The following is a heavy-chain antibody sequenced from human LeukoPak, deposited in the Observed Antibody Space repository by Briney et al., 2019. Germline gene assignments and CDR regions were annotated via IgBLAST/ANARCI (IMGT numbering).Heavy chain of an antibody. V-gene: IGHV1-2*02. CDR1: GYTFAAYY. CDR3: ARDKSGSSGWYSYFDY. Sequence: ASVKVSCKASGYTFAAYYMHRVRQAPGQGLEWMGWINPKSGGTNYAQKFQGRVTMTRDTSISTAYMELSRLRSDDTAVYYCARDKSGSSGWYSYFDYWGQGTLVTVSS. J-gene: IGHJ4*02. CDR2: INPKSGGT. D-gene: IGHD6-19*01.